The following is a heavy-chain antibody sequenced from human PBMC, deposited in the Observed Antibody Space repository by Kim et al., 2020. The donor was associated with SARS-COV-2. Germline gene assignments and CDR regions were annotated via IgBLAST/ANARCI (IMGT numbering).Heavy chain of an antibody. CDR1: GVSISSSSYY. CDR2: IYYSGST. D-gene: IGHD2-15*01. CDR3: AGVASVVAANGGFDP. J-gene: IGHJ5*02. Sequence: SETLSLTCTVSGVSISSSSYYWGWIRQPPGQGLEWIGSIYYSGSTYYNPSLKSLVTISVDTSNNQFSLKLSSVTAPATAVFCVAGVASVVAANGGFDPCGQRTLVTV. V-gene: IGHV4-39*07.